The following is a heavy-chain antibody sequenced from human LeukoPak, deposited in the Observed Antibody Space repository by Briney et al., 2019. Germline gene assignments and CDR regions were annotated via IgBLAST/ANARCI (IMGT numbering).Heavy chain of an antibody. Sequence: ASVKVSCKASGYTFTGYYMHWVRQAPGQGLEWMGWINPNSGGTNYAQKFQGRVTMTRDTSISTAYMELSRLRSDDTAVYYCARDLEGDYYDSSGYVNDYWGQGTLVTVSS. D-gene: IGHD3-22*01. CDR2: INPNSGGT. CDR1: GYTFTGYY. J-gene: IGHJ4*02. V-gene: IGHV1-2*02. CDR3: ARDLEGDYYDSSGYVNDY.